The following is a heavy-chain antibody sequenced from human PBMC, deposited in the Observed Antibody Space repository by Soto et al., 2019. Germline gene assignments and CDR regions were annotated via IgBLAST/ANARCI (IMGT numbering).Heavy chain of an antibody. V-gene: IGHV4-34*01. CDR2: INHSGST. Sequence: SETLSLTCAFYCGSFIGYYWSWIRQPPGKGLEWIGEINHSGSTNYNPSLKSRVTISVDTSKNQFSLKLSSVTAADTAVYYCARGPDTFDNWGQGTLVTVSS. D-gene: IGHD5-18*01. CDR3: ARGPDTFDN. CDR1: CGSFIGYY. J-gene: IGHJ4*02.